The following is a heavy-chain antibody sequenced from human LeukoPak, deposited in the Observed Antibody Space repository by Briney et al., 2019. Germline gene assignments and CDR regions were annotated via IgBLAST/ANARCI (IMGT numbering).Heavy chain of an antibody. J-gene: IGHJ4*02. CDR1: GGTFSSYA. Sequence: SVKVSCKASGGTFSSYAISWVRQAPGQGLEWMGRIIPIFGSANYAQKFQGRVTITTDESTSTAYMELSSLRSEDTAVYYCAREYYDTGHYYFDYWGQGTLVTVSS. CDR3: AREYYDTGHYYFDY. CDR2: IIPIFGSA. D-gene: IGHD3-22*01. V-gene: IGHV1-69*05.